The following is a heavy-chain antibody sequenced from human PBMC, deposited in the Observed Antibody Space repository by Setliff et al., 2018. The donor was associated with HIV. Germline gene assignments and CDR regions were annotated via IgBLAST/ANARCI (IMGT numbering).Heavy chain of an antibody. Sequence: SETLSLTCTVSGGSLSTSSFYWGWIRQPPGKGLQWIGSIYFSGSTYYNPSLKSRVTISVDTSKNQFSLKLRSVTAADTAMYYCARSPDYWGQGTQVTVSS. J-gene: IGHJ4*02. CDR3: ARSPDY. CDR1: GGSLSTSSFY. V-gene: IGHV4-39*01. CDR2: IYFSGST.